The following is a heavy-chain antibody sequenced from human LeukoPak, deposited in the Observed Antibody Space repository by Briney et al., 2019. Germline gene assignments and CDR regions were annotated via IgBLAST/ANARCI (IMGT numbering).Heavy chain of an antibody. CDR3: ARMAVVTAIWVFDY. V-gene: IGHV4-38-2*02. CDR1: EYSISSGFF. D-gene: IGHD2-21*02. CDR2: IYHGGSI. J-gene: IGHJ4*02. Sequence: SETLSLTCSVSEYSISSGFFWGWIRQPPGKGLQWIGSIYHGGSIYYNPSLKSRVTISIDTSKNQFSLKLSSVTAADTAVYYCARMAVVTAIWVFDYWGQGTLVTVSS.